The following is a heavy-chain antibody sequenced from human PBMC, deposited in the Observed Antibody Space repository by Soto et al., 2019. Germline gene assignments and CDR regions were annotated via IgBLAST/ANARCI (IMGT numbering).Heavy chain of an antibody. CDR1: GGSISSSSYY. Sequence: SETLSLTCTVSGGSISSSSYYWGWIRQPPGKGLEWIGSIYYSGSTYYNPSLKSRVTISVDTSKNQFFLKLSSVTAADTAVYYCARSPTRILTGYLDFDYWGQGTLVTVSS. CDR3: ARSPTRILTGYLDFDY. CDR2: IYYSGST. V-gene: IGHV4-39*01. D-gene: IGHD3-9*01. J-gene: IGHJ4*02.